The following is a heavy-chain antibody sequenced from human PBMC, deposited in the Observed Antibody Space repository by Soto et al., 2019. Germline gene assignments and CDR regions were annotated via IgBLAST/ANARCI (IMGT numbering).Heavy chain of an antibody. Sequence: GGSLRLSCAASGFTFTRYSMNWVRQAPGKGLEWVSSISRTTNYIYYGDSMKGRFTISRDNAKNSLYLEMNSLRAEDTAVYYCARESEDLTSNFDYWGQGTLVTVSS. CDR3: ARESEDLTSNFDY. CDR1: GFTFTRYS. J-gene: IGHJ4*02. CDR2: ISRTTNYI. V-gene: IGHV3-21*06.